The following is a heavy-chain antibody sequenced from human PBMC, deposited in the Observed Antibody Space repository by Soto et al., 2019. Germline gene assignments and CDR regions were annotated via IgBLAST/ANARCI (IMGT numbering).Heavy chain of an antibody. J-gene: IGHJ6*03. CDR1: GYTFTSYA. V-gene: IGHV1-3*01. D-gene: IGHD1-7*01. CDR2: TNAGNGNT. CDR3: ARAEYGWNLPYYMDV. Sequence: ASVKVSCKASGYTFTSYAMHWVRQAPGQRLEWMGWTNAGNGNTKYSQKFQGRVTITRDTSASTAYMELSSLRSEDTAVYYCARAEYGWNLPYYMDVWGKGTTVTVSS.